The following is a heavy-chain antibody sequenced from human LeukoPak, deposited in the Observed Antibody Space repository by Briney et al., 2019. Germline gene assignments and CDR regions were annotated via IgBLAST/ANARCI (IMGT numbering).Heavy chain of an antibody. CDR2: IYYSGST. D-gene: IGHD6-13*01. CDR3: ARVRHNQGSWYTSWFDP. V-gene: IGHV4-59*11. J-gene: IGHJ5*02. CDR1: GGSISSHY. Sequence: KPSETLSLTCTVSGGSISSHYWSWIRQPPGKGLEWIGYIYYSGSTNYNPSLKSRVTISVDTSKNQFSLKLSSVTAADTAVYYCARVRHNQGSWYTSWFDPWGQGTLVTVSS.